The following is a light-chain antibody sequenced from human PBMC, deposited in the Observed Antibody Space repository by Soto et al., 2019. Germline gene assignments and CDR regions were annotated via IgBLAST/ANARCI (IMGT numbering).Light chain of an antibody. V-gene: IGKV3-15*01. CDR2: GAS. CDR3: QQYNNWRYT. Sequence: EIVMTQSPATLSVSPGERATLSCRASQSVSSNLAWYQQKPGQAPRLLIYGASTRATGIPARFSGSGSGTEFTLTISRQQSEDFAVYYCQQYNNWRYTFGQGTMLEIK. CDR1: QSVSSN. J-gene: IGKJ2*01.